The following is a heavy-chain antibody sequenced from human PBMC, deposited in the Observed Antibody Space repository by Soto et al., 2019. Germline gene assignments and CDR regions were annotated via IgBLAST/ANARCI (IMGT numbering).Heavy chain of an antibody. D-gene: IGHD6-19*01. Sequence: PGGSLRLSCAASGFTFSSYGMHWVRQAPGKGLEWVAVIWYDGSNKYYADSVKGRFTISRDNSKNTLYLQMNSLRAEDTAVYYCARDLHSPFVKIVAVPDYWGQGTLVTVSS. V-gene: IGHV3-33*01. CDR1: GFTFSSYG. CDR3: ARDLHSPFVKIVAVPDY. CDR2: IWYDGSNK. J-gene: IGHJ4*02.